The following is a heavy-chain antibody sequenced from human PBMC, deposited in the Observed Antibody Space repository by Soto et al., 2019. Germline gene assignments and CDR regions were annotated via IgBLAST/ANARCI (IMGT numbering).Heavy chain of an antibody. CDR2: IRSKAYGGTT. CDR1: GFTFGDYA. Sequence: GGSLRLSCTASGFTFGDYAMSWVRQAPGKGLEWVGFIRSKAYGGTTEYAASVKGRFTISRDDSKSIAYLQMNSLKTEDTAVYYCTRDPTSPWGQGTLVTVSS. V-gene: IGHV3-49*04. J-gene: IGHJ5*02. CDR3: TRDPTSP.